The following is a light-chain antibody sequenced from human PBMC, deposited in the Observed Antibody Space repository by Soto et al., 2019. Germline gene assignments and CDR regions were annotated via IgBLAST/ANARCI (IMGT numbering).Light chain of an antibody. CDR3: QQYHSATRS. J-gene: IGKJ1*01. Sequence: EIVLTQSPVTLSLSRGKRDTLSCKSGQCFSSRFLAWYPQKPRQAPGFLIYDASSRATGIPDRFSGSGYGTDVTLSITRLEREDYAVYHCQQYHSATRSFGKGTQVDIK. CDR1: QCFSSRF. CDR2: DAS. V-gene: IGKV3-20*01.